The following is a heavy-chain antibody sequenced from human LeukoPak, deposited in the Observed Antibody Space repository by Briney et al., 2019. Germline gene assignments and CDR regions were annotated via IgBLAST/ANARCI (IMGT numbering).Heavy chain of an antibody. J-gene: IGHJ5*02. CDR1: GGSYSGYY. Sequence: SETLSLXCAVYGGSYSGYYWSWIRRPPGKGLESIGEINHSGSTNYNPSLKSRVTISVDTSKNQFSLKLSSVTAADTAVYYCARLEYYDFWSGSKFGNWFDPWGQGTLVTVSS. V-gene: IGHV4-34*01. CDR3: ARLEYYDFWSGSKFGNWFDP. D-gene: IGHD3-3*01. CDR2: INHSGST.